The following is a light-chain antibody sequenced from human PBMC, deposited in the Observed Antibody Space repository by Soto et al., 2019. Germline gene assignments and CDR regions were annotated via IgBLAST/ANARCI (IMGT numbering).Light chain of an antibody. CDR2: KAS. Sequence: DIQMTHSPSTLSASVGDRVTITCRASQSISSWLAWYQQKPGKAPKLLIYKASSLESGVPSRFSGSGSGTEFTLTISSLQPDDYATYYCQEYNSHSRYTFGQGTKLEIK. J-gene: IGKJ2*01. V-gene: IGKV1-5*03. CDR1: QSISSW. CDR3: QEYNSHSRYT.